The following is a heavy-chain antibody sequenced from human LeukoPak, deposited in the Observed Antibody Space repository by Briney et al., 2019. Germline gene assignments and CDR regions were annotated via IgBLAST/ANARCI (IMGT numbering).Heavy chain of an antibody. Sequence: GGSLRLSCAASGLTFSSYAMSGVRQAPGKGLEWVSAISGSGGSTYYADSVKGRFTISRDNSKNTLYLQMNSLRAEDTAVYYCANIVEVPASIGYWGQGTLVTVSS. CDR3: ANIVEVPASIGY. J-gene: IGHJ4*02. D-gene: IGHD2-2*02. CDR2: ISGSGGST. V-gene: IGHV3-23*01. CDR1: GLTFSSYA.